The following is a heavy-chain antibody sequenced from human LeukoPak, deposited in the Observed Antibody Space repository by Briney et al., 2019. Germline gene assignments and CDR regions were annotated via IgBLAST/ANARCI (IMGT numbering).Heavy chain of an antibody. D-gene: IGHD6-13*01. V-gene: IGHV4-34*01. CDR1: GGSFSGYY. Sequence: PSETLSLTCAVYGGSFSGYYWSWIRQPSGKGLEWIGEINHSGSTNYNPSLKSRVTISVDTSKNQFSLKLSSVTAADTAVYYCARDSSSWYRYYYGMDVWGKGTTVTVSS. J-gene: IGHJ6*04. CDR3: ARDSSSWYRYYYGMDV. CDR2: INHSGST.